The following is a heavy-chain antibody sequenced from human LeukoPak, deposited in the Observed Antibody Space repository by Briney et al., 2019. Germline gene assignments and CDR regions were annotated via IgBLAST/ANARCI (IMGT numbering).Heavy chain of an antibody. V-gene: IGHV4-30-4*01. Sequence: PSQTLSLTCTVSGGSISSGDYYWSWIRQPPGKGLEWIGYIYYSGSTYYNPSLKSRVTISVDTSKNQFSLKLSSVTAADTAVYYCARQPSMIVTEEEYWGQGTLVTVSS. CDR1: GGSISSGDYY. CDR2: IYYSGST. CDR3: ARQPSMIVTEEEY. J-gene: IGHJ4*02. D-gene: IGHD3-22*01.